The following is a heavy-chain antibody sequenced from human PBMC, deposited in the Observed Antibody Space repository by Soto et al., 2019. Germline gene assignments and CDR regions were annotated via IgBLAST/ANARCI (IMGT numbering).Heavy chain of an antibody. Sequence: LRLSCAASGFTFSSYSMHWVRQAPGKGLEWVSYINRISSLSSMSGATYYAESVKGRFTISRDNAKNSLYLQMNGLREEDTAVYYCARGQYSSSWLDYWGQGTLVTVSS. CDR3: ARGQYSSSWLDY. V-gene: IGHV3-48*02. D-gene: IGHD6-13*01. J-gene: IGHJ4*02. CDR1: GFTFSSYS. CDR2: INRISSLSSMSGAT.